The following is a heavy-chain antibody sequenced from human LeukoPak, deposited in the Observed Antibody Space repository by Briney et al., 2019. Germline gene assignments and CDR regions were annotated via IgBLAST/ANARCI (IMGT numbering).Heavy chain of an antibody. CDR3: VKDVGAHMSPDF. J-gene: IGHJ5*01. CDR2: ILYDGSKT. V-gene: IGHV3-30*18. CDR1: GFTFNTFG. Sequence: GGSLRLSCAASGFTFNTFGMNWVRQAPGKGLEWVAVILYDGSKTYYADSVKGRFTISRDNSKNTLSLQMNSLRAEDTAVYYCVKDVGAHMSPDFWGQGTLVTVSS.